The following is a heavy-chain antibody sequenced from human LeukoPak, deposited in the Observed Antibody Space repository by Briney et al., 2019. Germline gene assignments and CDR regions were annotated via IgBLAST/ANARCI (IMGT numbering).Heavy chain of an antibody. CDR1: GFTFSNAW. V-gene: IGHV3-15*01. Sequence: GGSLRLSCAASGFTFSNAWMSWVRQAPGKGLEWVGRIKSKTDGGTTDYAAPVKGRFTISRDDSKNTLYPQMNSLKTEDTAVYYCTHSGYSYALDYFDYWGQGTLVTVSS. D-gene: IGHD5-18*01. CDR3: THSGYSYALDYFDY. J-gene: IGHJ4*02. CDR2: IKSKTDGGTT.